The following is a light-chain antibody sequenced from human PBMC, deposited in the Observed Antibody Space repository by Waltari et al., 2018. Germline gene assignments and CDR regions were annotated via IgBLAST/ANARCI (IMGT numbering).Light chain of an antibody. V-gene: IGKV1-39*01. CDR1: QSISNY. CDR3: QQSYSTWT. J-gene: IGKJ1*01. CDR2: AAS. Sequence: IQMTQSPSSLSASVGDRVTIPCRASQSISNYLNWYQQKPGKAPKLLIYAASSLQSGVPSRFSGSGSGTDFTLTISSLQPEDFATYYCQQSYSTWTFGQGTKVEIK.